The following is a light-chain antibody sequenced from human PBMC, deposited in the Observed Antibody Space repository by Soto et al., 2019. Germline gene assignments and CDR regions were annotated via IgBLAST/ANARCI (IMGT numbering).Light chain of an antibody. J-gene: IGKJ4*01. CDR3: QQYGNSPLT. CDR2: GIS. CDR1: QSVRSDY. V-gene: IGKV3-20*01. Sequence: DIVLTQSPAALSLSPGARETRFCRASQSVRSDYFAWYQQKPGQAPRVIIFGISTRATAIPDRFSGSGSGTDFTLTISRLEPDDFALYYCQQYGNSPLTFGGGTKVDIK.